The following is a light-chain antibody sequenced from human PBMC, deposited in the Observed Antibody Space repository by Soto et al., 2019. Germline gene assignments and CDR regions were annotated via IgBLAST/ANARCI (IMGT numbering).Light chain of an antibody. V-gene: IGKV3-15*01. J-gene: IGKJ1*01. CDR3: QQYNNWAGT. CDR2: GAS. Sequence: EIVLTQSPGTLSVSPGERATLSCRASQSVSSKLAWYQQKPGQAPRLLFYGASTGATGIPARFSSIESETEFTLSISSLESEDFEVYYCQQYNNWAGTFGPGKKVEIK. CDR1: QSVSSK.